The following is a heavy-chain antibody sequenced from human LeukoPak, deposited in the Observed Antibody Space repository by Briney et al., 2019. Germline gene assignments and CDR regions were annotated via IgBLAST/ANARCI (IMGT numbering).Heavy chain of an antibody. J-gene: IGHJ4*02. V-gene: IGHV3-33*01. CDR2: IWYDGCNK. CDR1: GFTFSNHG. Sequence: PGRSLRLSCAASGFTFSNHGMHWVRQAPGKGLEWVALIWYDGCNKEYAETVKGRFTISRDNARNSLYLQMNSLRAEDTAVYYCIRDLFDDYSLDYWGQGALVTVSS. D-gene: IGHD3-16*01. CDR3: IRDLFDDYSLDY.